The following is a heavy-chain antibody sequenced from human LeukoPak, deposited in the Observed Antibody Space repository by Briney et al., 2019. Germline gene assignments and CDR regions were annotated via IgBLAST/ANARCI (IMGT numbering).Heavy chain of an antibody. Sequence: SETLSLTCTVSGGSISSSSYYWGWIRQPPGKGLEWIGSIYYSGSTYYNPSLKSRVTISVDTSKNQFSLKLSSVTAADTAVYYCARVIPNSGSYPFDYWGQGTLVTVSS. J-gene: IGHJ4*02. CDR1: GGSISSSSYY. V-gene: IGHV4-39*07. D-gene: IGHD1-26*01. CDR2: IYYSGST. CDR3: ARVIPNSGSYPFDY.